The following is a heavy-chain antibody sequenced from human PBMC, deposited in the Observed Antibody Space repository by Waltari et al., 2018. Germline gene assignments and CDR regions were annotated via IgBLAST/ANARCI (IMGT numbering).Heavy chain of an antibody. J-gene: IGHJ4*02. CDR3: ARGGWRCGGDCYIDS. V-gene: IGHV4-61*02. CDR2: IYTSGST. D-gene: IGHD2-21*02. CDR1: GVSLSRGNYY. Sequence: QVHLQESGPGLVRPSQTLSLTCNVSGVSLSRGNYYWTWIRQPAGKRPEWLGRIYTSGSTDYHPSRKSRATISLDPAKGQFSLNLASVTAAGTGVYYCARGGWRCGGDCYIDSWGQGILVTVSS.